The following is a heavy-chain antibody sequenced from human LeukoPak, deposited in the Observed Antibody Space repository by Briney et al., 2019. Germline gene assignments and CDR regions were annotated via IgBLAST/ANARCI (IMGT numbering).Heavy chain of an antibody. CDR1: GFALSNSGMC. D-gene: IGHD5-12*01. CDR2: IDWDDDK. J-gene: IGHJ4*02. Sequence: SGPALVKPKQTLTLTCSFSGFALSNSGMCVSWNRQPPGKALQCLALIDWDDDKYYSTSLKTRLTISKDTSKNQVVLTMTNMDPVDTATYYCARTGYSGYDYGFDYWGQGTLVTVSS. CDR3: ARTGYSGYDYGFDY. V-gene: IGHV2-70*01.